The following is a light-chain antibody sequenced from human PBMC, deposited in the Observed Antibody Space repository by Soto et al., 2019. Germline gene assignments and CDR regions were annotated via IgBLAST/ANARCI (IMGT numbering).Light chain of an antibody. CDR2: DTS. J-gene: IGLJ2*01. Sequence: QTVVTQEPSLTVSPGGTVTLTCGSSTGAVTSNHHPYWFQQKAGQAPRTLIYDTSNKHSWTPARFSGSLLGDKAALTLSGAQPEGEAQYYCLLSYNAARVFGGGTKVTVL. V-gene: IGLV7-46*01. CDR1: TGAVTSNHH. CDR3: LLSYNAARV.